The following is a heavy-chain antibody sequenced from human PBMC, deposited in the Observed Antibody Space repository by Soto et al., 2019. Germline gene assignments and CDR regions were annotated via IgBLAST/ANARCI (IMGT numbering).Heavy chain of an antibody. CDR3: ARGSRFGELFLVYGMDV. Sequence: ETLSLTCTVSGGSISSYYWSWIRQPPGKGLEWIGYIYYSGSTNYNPSLKSRVTISVDTSKNQFSLKLSSVTAADTAVYYCARGSRFGELFLVYGMDVWGQGTTVTVSS. V-gene: IGHV4-59*01. D-gene: IGHD3-10*01. CDR2: IYYSGST. J-gene: IGHJ6*02. CDR1: GGSISSYY.